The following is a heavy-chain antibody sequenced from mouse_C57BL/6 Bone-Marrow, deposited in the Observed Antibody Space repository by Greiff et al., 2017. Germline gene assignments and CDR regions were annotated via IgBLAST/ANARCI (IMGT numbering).Heavy chain of an antibody. V-gene: IGHV5-12*01. D-gene: IGHD4-1*01. CDR3: ARRGTGTYYAMDY. CDR1: GFTFSDYY. Sequence: EVKLMESGGGLVQPGGSLKLSCAASGFTFSDYYMYWVRQTPEKRLEWVAYISNGGGSTYYPDTVKGRFTISSDTAKNTLYLQMSRLKSEDTAMYYCARRGTGTYYAMDYWGQGTSVTVSS. CDR2: ISNGGGST. J-gene: IGHJ4*01.